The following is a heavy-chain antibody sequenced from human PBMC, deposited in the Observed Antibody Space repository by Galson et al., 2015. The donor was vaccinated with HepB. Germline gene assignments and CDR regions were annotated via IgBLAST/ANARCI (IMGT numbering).Heavy chain of an antibody. CDR2: IIPIFGTA. CDR3: ARAQSQAAAVAFDI. Sequence: SVKVSCKASGGTFSSYAISWVRQAPGQGLEWMGGIIPIFGTANYAQKFQGRVTITADKSTSTAYMELSSLRSEDTAVYYCARAQSQAAAVAFDIWGQGTMVTVSS. CDR1: GGTFSSYA. J-gene: IGHJ3*02. V-gene: IGHV1-69*06. D-gene: IGHD6-13*01.